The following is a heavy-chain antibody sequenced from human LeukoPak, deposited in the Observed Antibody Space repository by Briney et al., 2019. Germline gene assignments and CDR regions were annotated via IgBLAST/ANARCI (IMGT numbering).Heavy chain of an antibody. CDR1: GFTFSSYA. Sequence: GGSLRLSCAASGFTFSSYAMSWVRQAPGHGLEWGSSISASGGTTSYADSVKGRFTISRDNSKNTLYLQMSSLRVEDTAVYYCAKEPREYCSTTSCPNWIDPWGQGTLVTVSS. CDR3: AKEPREYCSTTSCPNWIDP. CDR2: ISASGGTT. D-gene: IGHD2-2*01. J-gene: IGHJ5*02. V-gene: IGHV3-23*01.